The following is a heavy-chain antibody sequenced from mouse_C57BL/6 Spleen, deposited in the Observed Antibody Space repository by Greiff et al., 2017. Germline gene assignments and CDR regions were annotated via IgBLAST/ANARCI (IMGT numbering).Heavy chain of an antibody. CDR2: INPSSGYT. Sequence: QVQLQQSGAELAKPGASVKLSCKASGYTFTSYWMHWVKQRPGQGLEWIGYINPSSGYTKYNQKFKDKATLTADKSSSTAYMQLSSLTYEDSAVYYCAKPSANWDGDWYFDVWGTGTTVTVSS. D-gene: IGHD4-1*01. CDR3: AKPSANWDGDWYFDV. J-gene: IGHJ1*03. V-gene: IGHV1-7*01. CDR1: GYTFTSYW.